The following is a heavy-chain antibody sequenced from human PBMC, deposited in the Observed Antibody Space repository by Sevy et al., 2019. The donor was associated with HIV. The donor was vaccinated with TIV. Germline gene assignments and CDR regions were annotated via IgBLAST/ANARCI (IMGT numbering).Heavy chain of an antibody. CDR1: GLTVSSNF. Sequence: GSLRLSCAASGLTVSSNFMSWVRQAPGKGLEWVSVIYIGGSTYYADSVKGRFTISRDDSKNTLYLQMNSLRAEDMAVYYCARGKHISDYYGSFDYWGQGTLVTVSS. V-gene: IGHV3-53*01. CDR3: ARGKHISDYYGSFDY. J-gene: IGHJ4*02. CDR2: IYIGGST. D-gene: IGHD3-3*01.